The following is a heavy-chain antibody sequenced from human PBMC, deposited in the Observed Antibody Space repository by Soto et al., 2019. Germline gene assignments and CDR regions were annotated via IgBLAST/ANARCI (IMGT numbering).Heavy chain of an antibody. Sequence: QITLKESGPALVKPTPTLTLIFTFTGFSLSTSGEGVGWIRQPPGKALEWLALIYRNDDKRYRPFLKSRLTITNDTSTDQVARKINNVDPVDTTTSYCAHRLRDSGSYFRDFYIRCQKTMVT. CDR3: AHRLRDSGSYFRDFYI. J-gene: IGHJ3*02. V-gene: IGHV2-5*01. D-gene: IGHD1-26*01. CDR2: IYRNDDK. CDR1: GFSLSTSGEG.